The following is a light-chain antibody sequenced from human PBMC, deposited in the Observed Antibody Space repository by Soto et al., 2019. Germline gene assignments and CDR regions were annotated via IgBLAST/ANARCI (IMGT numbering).Light chain of an antibody. Sequence: DIHMTQSPSSLSASVGDRVTITCQASQDISNYLNWYQQKPGKAPKLLIYDASNLETGVPSRFSGSGSGTDFTFTISSLQPEDIATYYCQQYDNLPTLTFGAGTKVEIK. CDR1: QDISNY. CDR2: DAS. V-gene: IGKV1-33*01. J-gene: IGKJ4*01. CDR3: QQYDNLPTLT.